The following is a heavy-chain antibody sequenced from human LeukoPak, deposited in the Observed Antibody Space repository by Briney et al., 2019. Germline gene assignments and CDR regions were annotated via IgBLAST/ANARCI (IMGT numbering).Heavy chain of an antibody. J-gene: IGHJ4*02. CDR2: ITSSSSSI. D-gene: IGHD4/OR15-4a*01. CDR3: ARDLAWGAY. CDR1: GFTFSIYT. Sequence: GGSLRLSCVASGFTFSIYTMSWVRQAPGKGLEWVSSITSSSSSIYSADSVKGRLTISRDNAKNSLYLEMNSLRDEDTAVYYCARDLAWGAYWGQGTLVTISS. V-gene: IGHV3-21*01.